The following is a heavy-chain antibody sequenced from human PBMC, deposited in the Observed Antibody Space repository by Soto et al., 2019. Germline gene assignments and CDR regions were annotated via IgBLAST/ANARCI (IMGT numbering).Heavy chain of an antibody. CDR2: IIPISGTA. CDR1: GGTFSSYA. V-gene: IGHV1-69*01. CDR3: ARSQGSSTSLEIYYYYYYGMDV. Sequence: QVQLVQSGAEVNKPGSSVKVSCKASGGTFSSYAISWVRQAPGQGLEWMGGIIPISGTANYAQKFQGRVTITADESTSPAYMELSSLRSEDTAVYYCARSQGSSTSLEIYYYYYYGMDVWGPGPTVTVSS. J-gene: IGHJ6*02. D-gene: IGHD2-2*01.